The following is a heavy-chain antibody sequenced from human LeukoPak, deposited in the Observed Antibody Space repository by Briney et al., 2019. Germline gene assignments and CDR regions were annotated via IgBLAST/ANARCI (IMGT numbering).Heavy chain of an antibody. CDR2: INHSGST. V-gene: IGHV4-34*01. J-gene: IGHJ4*02. CDR1: GGSFSGYY. CDR3: ARTSAYSSGWYYFDY. Sequence: PSETLSLTCAVYGGSFSGYYWSWIRQPPGKGPEWIGEINHSGSTNYNPSLKSRVTISVDTSKNQFSLKLSSVTAADTAVYYCARTSAYSSGWYYFDYWGQGTLVTVSS. D-gene: IGHD6-19*01.